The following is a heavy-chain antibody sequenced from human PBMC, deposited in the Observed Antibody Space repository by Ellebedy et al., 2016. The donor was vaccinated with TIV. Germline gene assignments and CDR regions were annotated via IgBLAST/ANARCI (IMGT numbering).Heavy chain of an antibody. CDR1: GYTFTRYG. V-gene: IGHV1-46*01. D-gene: IGHD3-22*01. J-gene: IGHJ4*02. Sequence: ASVKVSXKASGYTFTRYGINWVRQAPGQGLEWLGIISPRGGSTTYAQISQGRLSITRDTSTSTAYMELNGLRSEDTAVYYCARGGVGITTGVDYWGQGTLVTVSS. CDR3: ARGGVGITTGVDY. CDR2: ISPRGGST.